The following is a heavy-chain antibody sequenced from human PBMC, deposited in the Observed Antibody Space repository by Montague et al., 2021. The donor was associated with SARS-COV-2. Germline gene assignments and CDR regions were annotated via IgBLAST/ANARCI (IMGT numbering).Heavy chain of an antibody. CDR2: PLYGNKWYN. D-gene: IGHD1-1*01. CDR3: TSGREGIYNVMDD. J-gene: IGHJ6*02. Sequence: CAISGDSVAELRRSWEGHRPELQTRQDRVGSPLYGNKWYNDYAVSVRGRATINPDTPKNQFSLQLNSVTPEDTAIYYCTSGREGIYNVMDDWGQGTMVTVSS. CDR1: GDSVAELRRS. V-gene: IGHV6-1*01.